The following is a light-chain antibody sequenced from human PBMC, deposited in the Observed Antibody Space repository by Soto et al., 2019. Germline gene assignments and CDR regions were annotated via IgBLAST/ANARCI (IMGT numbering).Light chain of an antibody. V-gene: IGKV1-39*01. J-gene: IGKJ1*01. CDR1: QSINSY. Sequence: DIQMTQSPSSLSASVGDRITITCRASQSINSYLNWYQQKPGKAPKLLIYGASSLQGGVPSRFSGSGSGTXFXLTISSLQPEDFTTYYCQQSYSTPRTFGQGTKVEIK. CDR2: GAS. CDR3: QQSYSTPRT.